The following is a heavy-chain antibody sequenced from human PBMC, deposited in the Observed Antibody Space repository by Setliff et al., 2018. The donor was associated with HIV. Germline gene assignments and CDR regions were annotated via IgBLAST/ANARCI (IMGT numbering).Heavy chain of an antibody. CDR3: ARGRHYSSSAPFAIDF. CDR1: GGSISSASYY. J-gene: IGHJ4*02. V-gene: IGHV4-61*02. Sequence: PSETLSLTCTVSGGSISSASYYWSWIRQPAGKGLEWIGRIYTSGSTNYNPSLKSRVTISVDTSKNQFSLKLNSVTAADTAVYYCARGRHYSSSAPFAIDFWGQGMLVTVSS. D-gene: IGHD6-6*01. CDR2: IYTSGST.